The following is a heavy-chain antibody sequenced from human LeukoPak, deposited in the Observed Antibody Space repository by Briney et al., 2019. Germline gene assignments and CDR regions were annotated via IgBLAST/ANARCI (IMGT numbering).Heavy chain of an antibody. CDR1: GFTFSSYE. D-gene: IGHD3-10*01. J-gene: IGHJ3*02. CDR3: ARDRLMTGSAFDI. CDR2: ISSSGSTI. Sequence: GGSLRLSCAASGFTFSSYEMNWVRQAPGKGLEWVSYISSSGSTIYYADSVKGRFTISRDNSKNTLYLQMNSLRAEDTAVYYCARDRLMTGSAFDIWGQGTMVTVSS. V-gene: IGHV3-48*03.